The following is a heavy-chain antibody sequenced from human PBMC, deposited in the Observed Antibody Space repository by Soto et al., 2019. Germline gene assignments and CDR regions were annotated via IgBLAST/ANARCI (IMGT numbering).Heavy chain of an antibody. V-gene: IGHV1-69*13. D-gene: IGHD1-26*01. J-gene: IGHJ3*02. CDR2: IIPIFGTA. CDR1: GGTFSGYA. Sequence: ASVKVSCKASGGTFSGYAISWVRQAPGQGLEWMGGIIPIFGTANYAQKFQGRVTITADESTSTAYMELSSLRSEDTAVYYCARAADKSWELHNNDAFDIWGQGTLATVSS. CDR3: ARAADKSWELHNNDAFDI.